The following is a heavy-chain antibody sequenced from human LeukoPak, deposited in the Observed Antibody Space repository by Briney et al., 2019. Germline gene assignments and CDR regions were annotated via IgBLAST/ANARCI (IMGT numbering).Heavy chain of an antibody. CDR1: GFTFSTYW. D-gene: IGHD5-18*01. CDR3: ASGPYSYGWGY. V-gene: IGHV3-74*01. Sequence: GGSLRLSCAASGFTFSTYWMHWVRQAPGQGLVWVSRISPAGSFTDYADSVQGRFTISRDDTKNTLFLKMNSLRAEATAVYYCASGPYSYGWGYWGQGTLATVYS. J-gene: IGHJ4*02. CDR2: ISPAGSFT.